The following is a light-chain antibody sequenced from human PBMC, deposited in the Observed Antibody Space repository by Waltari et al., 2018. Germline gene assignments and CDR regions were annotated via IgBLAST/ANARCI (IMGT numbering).Light chain of an antibody. V-gene: IGKV1-16*02. Sequence: DIQITQSPSSLSASVGDRVTITSRASQGISTYLAWFQQNPGNAPKSLIYAASSLQSGVPSKFSGSGARTEFTRTISSLQPEDFATYYCQQYNSYPLTFGGGTKVEIK. J-gene: IGKJ4*01. CDR2: AAS. CDR1: QGISTY. CDR3: QQYNSYPLT.